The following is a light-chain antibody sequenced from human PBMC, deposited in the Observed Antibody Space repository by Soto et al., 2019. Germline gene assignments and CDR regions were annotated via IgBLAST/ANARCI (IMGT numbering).Light chain of an antibody. V-gene: IGLV2-23*01. CDR3: CSYAGSSTLV. CDR2: EGS. Sequence: QSALTQPASVSGSPGQSITISCTGTSSDVGRYNLVSWYQQHPGKAPKLMIYEGSKRPSGVSNRFSGSKSGNTASLTISGLQAEDEADYYCCSYAGSSTLVFGGGTKLTV. J-gene: IGLJ2*01. CDR1: SSDVGRYNL.